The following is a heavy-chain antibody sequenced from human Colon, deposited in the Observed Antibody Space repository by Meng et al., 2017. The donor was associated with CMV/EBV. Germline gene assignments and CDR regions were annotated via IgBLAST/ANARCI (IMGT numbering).Heavy chain of an antibody. CDR2: IYPSGTT. CDR3: AGGRVAGAFDS. D-gene: IGHD3-3*01. J-gene: IGHJ4*02. V-gene: IGHV4-39*07. Sequence: GTVSGDASSSRCYYWGWIRQTPGKGLEWIGSIYPSGTTYYSPSLTSRITITLDTSKRQLSLKLTSLTVAETAVYYCAGGRVAGAFDSWGQGSLVTVSS. CDR1: GDASSSRCYY.